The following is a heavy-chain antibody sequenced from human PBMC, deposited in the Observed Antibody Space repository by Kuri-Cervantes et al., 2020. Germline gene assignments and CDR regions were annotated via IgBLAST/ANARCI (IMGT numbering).Heavy chain of an antibody. CDR2: INAGNGNT. J-gene: IGHJ4*02. V-gene: IGHV1-18*01. D-gene: IGHD5-12*01. CDR3: ASGEYSGYDY. CDR1: GYTFTSYG. Sequence: ASVKVSCKASGYTFTSYGISWVRQAPGQGLEWMGWINAGNGNTKYSQKFQGRVTITRDTSASTAYMELSSLRSDDTAVYYCASGEYSGYDYWGQGTLVTVSS.